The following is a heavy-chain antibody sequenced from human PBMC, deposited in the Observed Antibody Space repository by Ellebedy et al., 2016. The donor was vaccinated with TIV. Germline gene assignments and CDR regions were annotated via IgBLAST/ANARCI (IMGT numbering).Heavy chain of an antibody. D-gene: IGHD3-3*01. CDR2: IKQDGSEK. CDR3: ARMAEEWLLYGTNWFDP. V-gene: IGHV3-7*01. CDR1: GFTFSSYW. J-gene: IGHJ5*02. Sequence: GESLKISCAASGFTFSSYWMSWVRQAPGKGLEWVANIKQDGSEKYYVDSVKGRFTISRDNAKNSLYLQMNSLRAEDTAVYYCARMAEEWLLYGTNWFDPWGQGTLVTVSS.